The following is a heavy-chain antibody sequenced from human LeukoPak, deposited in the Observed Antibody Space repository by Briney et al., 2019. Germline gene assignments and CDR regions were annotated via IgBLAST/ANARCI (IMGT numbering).Heavy chain of an antibody. J-gene: IGHJ4*02. D-gene: IGHD3-10*01. Sequence: GASVKVSCKGSGNTLTELSMHWVRHAPGKGLEWMGGFDPEDGETIYAQKFQGRVTMTEDTSTDTAYMELSSLRSEDTAVYYCARVTRVNYYGLGSYNFWGQGTLVTVSS. CDR3: ARVTRVNYYGLGSYNF. CDR2: FDPEDGET. CDR1: GNTLTELS. V-gene: IGHV1-24*01.